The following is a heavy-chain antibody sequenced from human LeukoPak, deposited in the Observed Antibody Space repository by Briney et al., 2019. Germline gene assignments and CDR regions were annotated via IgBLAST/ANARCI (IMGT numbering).Heavy chain of an antibody. Sequence: SQTLSLTCALSGDSVSSNSAAWHWNRQSPSRGLEWLGRTYYRSNLYNDYAVSVKSRITINPHTSKNQFSLQLNSVTPEDTAVYYCARATYSYAYYWGQGTLVTVSS. CDR3: ARATYSYAYY. CDR2: TYYRSNLYN. CDR1: GDSVSSNSAA. D-gene: IGHD5-18*01. V-gene: IGHV6-1*01. J-gene: IGHJ4*02.